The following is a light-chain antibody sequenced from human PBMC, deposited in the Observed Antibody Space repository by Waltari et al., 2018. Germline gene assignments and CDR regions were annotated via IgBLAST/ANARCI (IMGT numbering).Light chain of an antibody. V-gene: IGKV1-39*01. CDR2: AAS. J-gene: IGKJ1*01. CDR3: QQSYSTPWT. CDR1: QSISSY. Sequence: DIQMPQFPSSLSATLVDRVTITCRASQSISSYLNWYQQKPGKAPKLLIYAASSLQSGVPSRFSGSGSGTGFTLTISSLQPEDFATYYCQQSYSTPWTFGQGTKVEIK.